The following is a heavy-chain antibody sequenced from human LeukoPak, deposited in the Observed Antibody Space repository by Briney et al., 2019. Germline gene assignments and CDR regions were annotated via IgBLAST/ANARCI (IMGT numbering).Heavy chain of an antibody. CDR2: INHSGST. CDR3: ARGFGELLTNWFDP. D-gene: IGHD3-10*01. Sequence: SETLSLTYAVYGGSFSGYYWSWIRQPPGKGLEWIGEINHSGSTNYNPSLKSRVTISVDTSKNQFSLKLSSVTAADTAVYYCARGFGELLTNWFDPWGQGTLVTVSS. V-gene: IGHV4-34*01. J-gene: IGHJ5*02. CDR1: GGSFSGYY.